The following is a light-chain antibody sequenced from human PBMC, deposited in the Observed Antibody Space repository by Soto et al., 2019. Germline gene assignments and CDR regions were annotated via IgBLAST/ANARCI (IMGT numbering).Light chain of an antibody. Sequence: DVVLTQSPDSLAVSLGERATINCTSSESVLYTAKNKHYLAWYQHRPGQPPNLLIYWSSTRESGVPDRFSGSGSGTHFTLTISSLQAEDVAVYYCQQYYITPYTFGQGTKLHIK. CDR3: QQYYITPYT. CDR1: ESVLYTAKNKHY. J-gene: IGKJ2*01. V-gene: IGKV4-1*01. CDR2: WSS.